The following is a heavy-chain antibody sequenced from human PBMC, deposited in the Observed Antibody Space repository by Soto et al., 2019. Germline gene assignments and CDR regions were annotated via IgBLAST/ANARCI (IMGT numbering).Heavy chain of an antibody. D-gene: IGHD6-19*01. V-gene: IGHV3-48*03. CDR3: ARGSSGWFVMDV. CDR2: ISSGGSSI. Sequence: GSLRLSCAASGFNFNSYEMYWVRQAPGKGLEWLSSISSGGSSIYSADSVKGRFTISRENAKNSLYLQMNSLRAEDTAVYFCARGSSGWFVMDVWGQGTTVTVSS. J-gene: IGHJ6*02. CDR1: GFNFNSYE.